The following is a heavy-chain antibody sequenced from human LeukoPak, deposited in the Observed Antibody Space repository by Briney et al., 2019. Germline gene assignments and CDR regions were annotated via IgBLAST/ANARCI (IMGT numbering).Heavy chain of an antibody. CDR2: ISYSEST. Sequence: SETLSLTCTVSGDSISTYYGCWIRQSPGKGLEWIGYISYSESTNYNPSLKSRVTISVDRPKNQFSLKLSSVTAADTAVYYCVRGGRVVKSLFGMDVWGQGTTVTVSS. V-gene: IGHV4-59*01. CDR1: GDSISTYY. CDR3: VRGGRVVKSLFGMDV. J-gene: IGHJ6*02. D-gene: IGHD3-3*01.